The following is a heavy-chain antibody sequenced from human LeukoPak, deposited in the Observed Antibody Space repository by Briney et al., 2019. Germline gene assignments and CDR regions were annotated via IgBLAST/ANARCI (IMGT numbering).Heavy chain of an antibody. CDR1: GGTFSSYA. CDR3: ARGYDFWSGYDY. V-gene: IGHV1-69*13. Sequence: SVKVSCKASGGTFSSYAISWVRQAPGQGLEWMGGIIPIFGTANYAQKFQGRVTITADESTSTAYMELSSLRSEDTAVYYCARGYDFWSGYDYWGQGTMVTVSS. D-gene: IGHD3-3*01. CDR2: IIPIFGTA. J-gene: IGHJ4*02.